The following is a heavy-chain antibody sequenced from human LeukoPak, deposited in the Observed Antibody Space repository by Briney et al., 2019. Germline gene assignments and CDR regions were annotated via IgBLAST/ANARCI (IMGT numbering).Heavy chain of an antibody. CDR2: INTNTGIP. D-gene: IGHD6-6*01. CDR3: ARDLVSAGFDI. CDR1: GYTFSDYY. Sequence: ASVKVSCKASGYTFSDYYIHWVRQAPGQGLELMGWINTNTGIPTYAQGFAGRFVFSLDTSVTTAYLQITSLKAEDTAVYYCARDLVSAGFDIWGQGTMVTVSS. V-gene: IGHV7-4-1*02. J-gene: IGHJ3*02.